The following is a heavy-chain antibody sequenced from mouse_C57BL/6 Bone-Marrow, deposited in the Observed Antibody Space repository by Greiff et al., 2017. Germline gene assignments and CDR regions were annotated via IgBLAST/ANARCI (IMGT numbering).Heavy chain of an antibody. J-gene: IGHJ1*03. CDR1: GYTFTSYW. D-gene: IGHD1-1*01. Sequence: VQLQQSGTELVKPGASVKLSCKASGYTFTSYWMHWVKQRPGQGLEWIGNINPSNGGTNYNEKFKSKATLTVDKSSSTAYMQLSSLTSEDSAVYYCARNWENYYGSSPLVWGTGTTVTVSS. CDR3: ARNWENYYGSSPLV. V-gene: IGHV1-53*01. CDR2: INPSNGGT.